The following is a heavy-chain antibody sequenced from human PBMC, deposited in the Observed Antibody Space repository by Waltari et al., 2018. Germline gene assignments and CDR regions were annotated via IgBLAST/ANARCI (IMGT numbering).Heavy chain of an antibody. V-gene: IGHV1-69*01. Sequence: QVQLVQSGAEVKKPGSSVKVSCKASGGTFSSYAISWVRQAPGQGLEWMGGIIPIFGTANYAQKFPGRVTITADESTSTAYMELSSLRSEDTAVYYCARVTRWLRARGQYYFDYWGQGTLVTVSS. D-gene: IGHD5-12*01. CDR1: GGTFSSYA. J-gene: IGHJ4*02. CDR3: ARVTRWLRARGQYYFDY. CDR2: IIPIFGTA.